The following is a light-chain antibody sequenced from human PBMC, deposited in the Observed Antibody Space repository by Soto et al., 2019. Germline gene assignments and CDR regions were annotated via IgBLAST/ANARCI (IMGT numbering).Light chain of an antibody. CDR2: DAS. J-gene: IGKJ5*01. V-gene: IGKV3-11*01. Sequence: ESVLTQSPATLSLSPGERATLSCRASQSVSSYLVWYQQKPGQAPRLLIYDASNRATGIPARFSGSGSGTDFTLTISSLDPEDCAVYYCQQRSDWPITFGQGTRLEIK. CDR3: QQRSDWPIT. CDR1: QSVSSY.